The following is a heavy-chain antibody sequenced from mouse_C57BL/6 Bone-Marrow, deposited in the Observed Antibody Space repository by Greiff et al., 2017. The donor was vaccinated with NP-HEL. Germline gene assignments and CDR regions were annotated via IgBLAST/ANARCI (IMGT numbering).Heavy chain of an antibody. CDR1: GYTFTDHT. Sequence: QVQLQQSDAELVKPGASVKISCKVSGYTFTDHTIHWMKQRPEQGLEWIGYIYPRDGSTKYNEKFKGKATLTADKSSSTAYMQLNSLTSEDSAVYFWADYYGSSYLYWYFDVWGTGTTVTVSS. CDR2: IYPRDGST. J-gene: IGHJ1*03. CDR3: ADYYGSSYLYWYFDV. V-gene: IGHV1-78*01. D-gene: IGHD1-1*01.